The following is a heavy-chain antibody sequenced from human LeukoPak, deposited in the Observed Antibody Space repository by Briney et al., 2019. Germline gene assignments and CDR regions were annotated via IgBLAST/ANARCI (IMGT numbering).Heavy chain of an antibody. CDR3: ATRGVQPSDGFDI. D-gene: IGHD3-10*01. CDR2: IYPRDSDT. Sequence: GESLKISCKGSGYSLTNYWIGWVRQMPGKGLEWMGIIYPRDSDTRYSPSFQGQVTISADKSINTASLQWSSLKASDTAMYYCATRGVQPSDGFDIWGQGTMVTVSS. V-gene: IGHV5-51*01. J-gene: IGHJ3*02. CDR1: GYSLTNYW.